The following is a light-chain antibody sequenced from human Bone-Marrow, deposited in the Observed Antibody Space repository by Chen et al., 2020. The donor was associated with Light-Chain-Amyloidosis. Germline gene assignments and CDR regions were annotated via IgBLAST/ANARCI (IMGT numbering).Light chain of an antibody. V-gene: IGLV2-14*01. J-gene: IGLJ1*01. CDR1: SGDVGTYNY. Sequence: QSALTQPASVSGSPGQSITISCPGTSGDVGTYNYFSWYQHHPGKAPKVMIYAVSNRPSGVSNRFSGSKSGNTASLTISGRQAEDEADYYCSSFTSSSSYVFGPGTKVTVL. CDR2: AVS. CDR3: SSFTSSSSYV.